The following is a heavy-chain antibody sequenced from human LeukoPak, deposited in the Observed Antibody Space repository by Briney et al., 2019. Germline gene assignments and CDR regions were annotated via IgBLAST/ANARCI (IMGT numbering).Heavy chain of an antibody. CDR1: GFTFSSYG. CDR3: AKMVWVGESTNDY. V-gene: IGHV3-30*02. D-gene: IGHD3-10*01. Sequence: GGSLRLSCAASGFTFSSYGMRWVRQAPGKGLEWVTFIHSDGSNKYYADSVKGRFTISRDNSKNTLYLQMSSLRAEDTAVYYCAKMVWVGESTNDYWGQGTLVTVSS. CDR2: IHSDGSNK. J-gene: IGHJ4*02.